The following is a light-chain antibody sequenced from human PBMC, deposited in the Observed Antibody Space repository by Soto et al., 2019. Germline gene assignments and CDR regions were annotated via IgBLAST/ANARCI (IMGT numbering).Light chain of an antibody. CDR2: EVS. Sequence: QSALTQPASVSRSPGQSITISCTGTSSDFASYNFVSWYQHYPGKAPKLIIYEVSNRPSGVSNRFSGSKSGNTASLTISGLQAEDEADYYCSSYTTTSTLIIFGGGTKLTVL. CDR1: SSDFASYNF. CDR3: SSYTTTSTLII. J-gene: IGLJ2*01. V-gene: IGLV2-14*01.